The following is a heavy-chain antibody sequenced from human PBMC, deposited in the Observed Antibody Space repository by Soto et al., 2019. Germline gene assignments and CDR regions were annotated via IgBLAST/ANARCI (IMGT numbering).Heavy chain of an antibody. V-gene: IGHV3-74*01. J-gene: IGHJ3*02. D-gene: IGHD3-22*01. Sequence: GGSLCLSCAASGFTFSSYWMHWVRQAPGKGLVWVSRINSDGSSTSYADSVKGRFTISRDNAKNTLYLQMNSLRAEDTAVYYFARVMGTSYYYDSSGYYAFDIWGQGTMVTVSS. CDR3: ARVMGTSYYYDSSGYYAFDI. CDR1: GFTFSSYW. CDR2: INSDGSST.